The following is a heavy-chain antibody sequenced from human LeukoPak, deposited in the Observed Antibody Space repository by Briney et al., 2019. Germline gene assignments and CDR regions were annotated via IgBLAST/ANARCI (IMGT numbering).Heavy chain of an antibody. J-gene: IGHJ4*02. V-gene: IGHV3-21*01. CDR2: ISSSSSYI. CDR3: ARSVGTRFFDY. Sequence: GGSLRLSCAASGFTFSSYSMNWVRQVPGKGLEWVSCISSSSSYIYNADSVKGRFTISRDNAKNSLYLQMNSLRVEDTAVYYCARSVGTRFFDYWGQGTLVIVSS. D-gene: IGHD2-2*01. CDR1: GFTFSSYS.